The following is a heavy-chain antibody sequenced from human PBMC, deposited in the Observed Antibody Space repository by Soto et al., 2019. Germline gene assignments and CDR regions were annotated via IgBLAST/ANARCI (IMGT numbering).Heavy chain of an antibody. CDR1: GYTFTSYG. V-gene: IGHV1-18*01. CDR3: ARDPGGVLMVYDSWFDP. Sequence: ASVKVSCKASGYTFTSYGISWVRQAPGQGLEWMGWISAYNGNTNYAQKLQGRVTMTTDTSTSTAYMELRSLRSDDTAVYYCARDPGGVLMVYDSWFDPWGQGTLVTVSS. J-gene: IGHJ5*02. D-gene: IGHD2-8*01. CDR2: ISAYNGNT.